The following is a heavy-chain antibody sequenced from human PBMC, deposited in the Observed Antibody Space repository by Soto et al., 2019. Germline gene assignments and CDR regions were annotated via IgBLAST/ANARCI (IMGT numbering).Heavy chain of an antibody. V-gene: IGHV3-30*18. Sequence: QVQLVESGGGVVQPGRSLRLSCAASGFTFSNYGMHWVHQAPGKGLEWVAIISYDESNKYYADSVKGRFTISRDNSKNTLYLQMNSLRPEDTAVYYCAKDLLSVWGQGTLVTVSS. CDR2: ISYDESNK. J-gene: IGHJ4*02. CDR3: AKDLLSV. CDR1: GFTFSNYG.